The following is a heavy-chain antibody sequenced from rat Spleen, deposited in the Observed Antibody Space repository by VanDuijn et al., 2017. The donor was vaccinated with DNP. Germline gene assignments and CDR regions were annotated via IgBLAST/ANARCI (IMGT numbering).Heavy chain of an antibody. CDR3: VRWNSGHFDY. J-gene: IGHJ2*01. V-gene: IGHV5-22*01. Sequence: EVQLVESGGGLVQPGRSLKLSCAASGFTFSAYYMAWVRQAPAKGLGWVAYIGSPAYAPYYTDSVKGRFAISRDNAKSTLYLQMNSLRSEDMATYYCVRWNSGHFDYWGQGVMVTVSS. D-gene: IGHD4-3*01. CDR2: IGSPAYAP. CDR1: GFTFSAYY.